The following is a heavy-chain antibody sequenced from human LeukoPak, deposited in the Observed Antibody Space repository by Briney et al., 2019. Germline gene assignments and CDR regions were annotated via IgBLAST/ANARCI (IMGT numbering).Heavy chain of an antibody. D-gene: IGHD4-17*01. CDR3: ARIGRDYGDYFDY. V-gene: IGHV3-23*01. CDR1: GFTFSRYA. J-gene: IGHJ4*02. Sequence: PGGSLRLSCAASGFTFSRYAMSWVRQAPGKGLEWVSAVIASGAATYYADSVKGRFTISRDNSKKTMSLQMNSLRAEDTAVYYCARIGRDYGDYFDYWGQGTLVTVSS. CDR2: VIASGAAT.